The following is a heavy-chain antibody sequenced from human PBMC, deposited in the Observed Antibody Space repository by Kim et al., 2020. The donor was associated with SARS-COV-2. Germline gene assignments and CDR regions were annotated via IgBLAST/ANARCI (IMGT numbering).Heavy chain of an antibody. CDR2: IKQDGSEK. V-gene: IGHV3-7*01. CDR3: AREDRITMLRGLIYWYFDL. J-gene: IGHJ2*01. Sequence: GGSLRLSCAPSGFTFSSYWMSWVRQAPGKGLEWVANIKQDGSEKYYVDSVKGRFTISRDNAKNSLYLQMNSLRAEDTAVYYCAREDRITMLRGLIYWYFDLWGRGTLVTVSS. D-gene: IGHD3-10*01. CDR1: GFTFSSYW.